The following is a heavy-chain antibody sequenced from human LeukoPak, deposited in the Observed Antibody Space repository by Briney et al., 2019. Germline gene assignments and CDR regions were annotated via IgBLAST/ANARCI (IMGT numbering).Heavy chain of an antibody. CDR3: AKDYGSGDSSPYPFDN. J-gene: IGHJ4*02. D-gene: IGHD3-10*01. CDR1: GFTFSSLG. V-gene: IGHV3-33*06. Sequence: PGGSLRLSCAASGFTFSSLGMYWVRQAPGKGLEWVAVIWYDGSNDDYADSVKGRFTIFRDNSKNTLFVQMDSLRAEDTAVYYCAKDYGSGDSSPYPFDNWGQGTLVTVSS. CDR2: IWYDGSND.